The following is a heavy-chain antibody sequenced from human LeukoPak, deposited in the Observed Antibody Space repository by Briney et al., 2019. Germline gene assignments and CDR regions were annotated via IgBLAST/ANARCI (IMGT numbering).Heavy chain of an antibody. CDR3: ARGASYYYGSGSYFYDY. CDR2: MNPNSGNT. D-gene: IGHD3-10*01. Sequence: GASVKVSCKASGYTFTSYDINWVRQATGQGLEWMGWMNPNSGNTGYAQKFQGRVTMTRNTSISTAYMELSSLRSEDTAVYYCARGASYYYGSGSYFYDYWGQGTLFTVSS. V-gene: IGHV1-8*01. J-gene: IGHJ4*02. CDR1: GYTFTSYD.